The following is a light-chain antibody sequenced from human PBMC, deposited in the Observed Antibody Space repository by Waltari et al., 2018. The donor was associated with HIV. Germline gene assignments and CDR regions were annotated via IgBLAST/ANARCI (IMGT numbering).Light chain of an antibody. J-gene: IGLJ3*02. CDR3: YSTDNSDNHKRV. CDR1: ALPKKY. Sequence: SYELTQPPSVSVSPGQTARITCSGEALPKKYASWYQQKSGQAPGLVMYEDYKRPSGIPERCAGSSSGTMATLTISGAQVEDEADYYCYSTDNSDNHKRVFGGGTKLTVL. V-gene: IGLV3-10*01. CDR2: EDY.